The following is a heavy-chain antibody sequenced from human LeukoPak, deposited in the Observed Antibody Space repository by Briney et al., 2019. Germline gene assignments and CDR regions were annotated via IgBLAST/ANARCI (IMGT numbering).Heavy chain of an antibody. V-gene: IGHV3-74*01. J-gene: IGHJ4*02. D-gene: IGHD3-10*01. Sequence: GSLRLSCAASGFTFSSYWMHWVRQASGKGLVWVSRINSDGSSTSYTDSVKGRFTISRDNAKNTLYLQMNSLRAEDTAVYYCAREYGSGSYLIFDYWGQGTLVTVSS. CDR1: GFTFSSYW. CDR3: AREYGSGSYLIFDY. CDR2: INSDGSST.